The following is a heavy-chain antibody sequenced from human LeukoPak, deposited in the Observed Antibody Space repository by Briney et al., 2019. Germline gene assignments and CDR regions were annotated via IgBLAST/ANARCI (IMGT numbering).Heavy chain of an antibody. J-gene: IGHJ4*02. CDR3: ARDHEAGSYYDY. V-gene: IGHV1-69*06. Sequence: ASVTVSCKASGGTFSSYAISWVRQAPGPRLEWMGGIIPIFGTANYEQKFQGRVTITEDKSTSKAYMGLSSLRSEDTAVYYCARDHEAGSYYDYWGQGTLVTVSS. CDR2: IIPIFGTA. D-gene: IGHD3-10*01. CDR1: GGTFSSYA.